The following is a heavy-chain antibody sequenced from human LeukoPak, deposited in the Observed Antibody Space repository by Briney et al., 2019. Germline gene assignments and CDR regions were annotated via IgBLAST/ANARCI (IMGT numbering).Heavy chain of an antibody. CDR2: IFYNGGP. D-gene: IGHD3-22*01. J-gene: IGHJ4*02. Sequence: SETLSLTCTASGDSITNSNYYWGWVRQSPGRGLEWLGNIFYNGGPYYNPSFKSRVTISVDTSKNQFSLKLSSVTAADTAVYYCARVSYYDSSGVDYWGQGTLVTVSS. CDR1: GDSITNSNYY. CDR3: ARVSYYDSSGVDY. V-gene: IGHV4-39*07.